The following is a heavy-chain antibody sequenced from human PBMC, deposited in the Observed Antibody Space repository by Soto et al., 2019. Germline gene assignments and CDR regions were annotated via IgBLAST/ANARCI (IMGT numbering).Heavy chain of an antibody. Sequence: QVQLVESGGGVVQPGRSLRLSCAAAGIPFNTFGMLWVRQAPGEGLEWVAGLSPDGSYKYYADSVKGRFTISRDNSQNTLYLQMDSLRAEDTAVYYCAKHCLTTPLPWGQGTLVTVSS. CDR1: GIPFNTFG. CDR2: LSPDGSYK. V-gene: IGHV3-30*18. CDR3: AKHCLTTPLP. D-gene: IGHD1-1*01. J-gene: IGHJ5*02.